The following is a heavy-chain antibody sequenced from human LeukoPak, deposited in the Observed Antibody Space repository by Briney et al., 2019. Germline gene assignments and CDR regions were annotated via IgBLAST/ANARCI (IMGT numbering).Heavy chain of an antibody. D-gene: IGHD1-1*01. Sequence: ASVKVSCKASGYTFTSYAFHWVRQAPGQRLEWMGWINAGNGNTKYSQKFQGRVSITRDTSASTAYMELSSLKSEDTAVYYCATSQYSWNDAFWFDYWGQGTLATVSS. J-gene: IGHJ4*02. V-gene: IGHV1-3*01. CDR2: INAGNGNT. CDR3: ATSQYSWNDAFWFDY. CDR1: GYTFTSYA.